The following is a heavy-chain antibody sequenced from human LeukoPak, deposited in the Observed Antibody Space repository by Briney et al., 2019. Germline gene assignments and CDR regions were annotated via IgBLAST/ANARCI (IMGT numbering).Heavy chain of an antibody. CDR2: INHRGST. V-gene: IGHV4-34*01. J-gene: IGHJ4*02. D-gene: IGHD3-22*01. Sequence: SETLSLTCAVYGGSFSGYYWSWIRQPPGKGLEWIGEINHRGSTNYNPSLKSRVTISVDTSKNQFSLKLSSVTAADTAVYYCARRFYTNYYDSSGPFDYWGQGTLVTVSS. CDR1: GGSFSGYY. CDR3: ARRFYTNYYDSSGPFDY.